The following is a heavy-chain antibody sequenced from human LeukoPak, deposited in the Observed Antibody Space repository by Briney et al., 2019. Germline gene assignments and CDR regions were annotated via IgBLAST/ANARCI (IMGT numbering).Heavy chain of an antibody. J-gene: IGHJ6*03. CDR2: ISGSGGST. CDR1: GFTFSSYA. Sequence: GGSLRLSCAASGFTFSSYAMSWVRQAPGKGLEWVSLISGSGGSTYYADSVKGRFTISRDNSKNTLYLQMNSLRAEDTAVFYCAKAGLPDYYYYYYMDVWGKGTTVTVSS. V-gene: IGHV3-23*01. CDR3: AKAGLPDYYYYYYMDV.